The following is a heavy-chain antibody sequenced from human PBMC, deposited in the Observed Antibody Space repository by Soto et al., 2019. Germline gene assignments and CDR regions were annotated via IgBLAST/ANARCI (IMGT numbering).Heavy chain of an antibody. CDR3: ARGWRIQLWLGLCYYFYY. Sequence: ASVKVSAKASGYTFTSNDINWVRPATVQEQEWMGWMNPNSGNPGYAQKFQGRVTMTRNTSIGTAYMELSSLRSEDTAVYYCARGWRIQLWLGLCYYFYYWGQ. V-gene: IGHV1-8*01. D-gene: IGHD5-18*01. J-gene: IGHJ4*02. CDR1: GYTFTSND. CDR2: MNPNSGNP.